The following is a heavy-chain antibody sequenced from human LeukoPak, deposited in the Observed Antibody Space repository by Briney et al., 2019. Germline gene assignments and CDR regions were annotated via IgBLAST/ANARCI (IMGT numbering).Heavy chain of an antibody. J-gene: IGHJ4*02. CDR1: GFTFSSYA. V-gene: IGHV3-23*01. D-gene: IGHD5-18*01. CDR2: ISGSGGST. Sequence: PGGSLRLPCAASGFTFSSYAMSWVRQASGKGLEWVSAISGSGGSTYYADSVKGRFTISRDNSKNTLYLQKNSLRAEDTAVYYCAKETAMVLYYFDYWGQGTLVTVSS. CDR3: AKETAMVLYYFDY.